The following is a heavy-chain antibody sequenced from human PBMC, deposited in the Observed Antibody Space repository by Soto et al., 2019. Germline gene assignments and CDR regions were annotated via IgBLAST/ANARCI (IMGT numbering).Heavy chain of an antibody. Sequence: ASVKVSCKVSGYTLTELSMHWVRQAPGKGLEWMGGFDPEDGETIYAQKFQGRVTMTQDTSTDTAYMELSSLRSEDTAVYYCATLPRYCTNGVCYLFDYWGQGTLVTVSS. CDR3: ATLPRYCTNGVCYLFDY. CDR2: FDPEDGET. J-gene: IGHJ4*02. V-gene: IGHV1-24*01. CDR1: GYTLTELS. D-gene: IGHD2-8*01.